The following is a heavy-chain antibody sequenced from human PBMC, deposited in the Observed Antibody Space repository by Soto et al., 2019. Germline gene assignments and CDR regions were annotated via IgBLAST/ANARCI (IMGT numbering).Heavy chain of an antibody. CDR3: ARMALRGGAFDY. Sequence: QSGGSLRLSCAGSGFTFSTYSMNWVRQAPGKGLEWVSYISGSSTTTNYADSVKGRFTISRDNARNSLYLQMNSLRDEDSAVYYCARMALRGGAFDYWGQGTPVTVSS. D-gene: IGHD3-16*01. CDR1: GFTFSTYS. J-gene: IGHJ4*02. V-gene: IGHV3-48*02. CDR2: ISGSSTTT.